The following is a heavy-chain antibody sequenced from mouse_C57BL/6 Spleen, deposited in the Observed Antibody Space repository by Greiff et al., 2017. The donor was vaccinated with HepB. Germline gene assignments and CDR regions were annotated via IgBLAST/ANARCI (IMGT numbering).Heavy chain of an antibody. J-gene: IGHJ4*01. CDR2: IYPGDGDT. V-gene: IGHV1-80*01. CDR3: ARQGGVSMDY. Sequence: QVQLKESGAELVKPGASVKISCKASGYPFSSYWMNWVKQRPGKGREWIGQIYPGDGDTNYNGKFKGKATLTADKSSSTAYMQLSSLTSEDSAVYFCARQGGVSMDYWGQGTSVTVSS. D-gene: IGHD3-3*01. CDR1: GYPFSSYW.